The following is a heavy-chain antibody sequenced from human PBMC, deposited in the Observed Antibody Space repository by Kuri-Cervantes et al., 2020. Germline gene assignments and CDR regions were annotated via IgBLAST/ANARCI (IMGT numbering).Heavy chain of an antibody. V-gene: IGHV3-33*01. CDR2: IWYDGSNK. CDR3: ARYRGQFDY. D-gene: IGHD1-14*01. J-gene: IGHJ4*02. Sequence: GESLKISCAASGFTFSSYGMHWVRQAPGKGLEWVAVIWYDGSNKYYADSVKGRFTISRDNSKNTLYLQMNSLRAEDTAVYYCARYRGQFDYWGQGTLVTVSS. CDR1: GFTFSSYG.